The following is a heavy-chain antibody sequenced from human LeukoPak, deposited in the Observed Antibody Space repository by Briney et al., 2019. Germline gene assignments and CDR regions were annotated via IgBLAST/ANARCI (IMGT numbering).Heavy chain of an antibody. CDR2: IGIAGDT. CDR1: GFTFSSYD. J-gene: IGHJ3*02. V-gene: IGHV3-13*01. Sequence: GSLRLSCAASGFTFSSYDMHWVRQATGKGLEWVSGIGIAGDTYYPGSVKGRFTISKENAKNSLYLQMNSLRAGDTAVYYCARGSVAGNHAFDIWGQGTMVTVSS. CDR3: ARGSVAGNHAFDI. D-gene: IGHD6-19*01.